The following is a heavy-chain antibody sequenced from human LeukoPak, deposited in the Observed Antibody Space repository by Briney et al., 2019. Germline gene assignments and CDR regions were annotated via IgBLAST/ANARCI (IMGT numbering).Heavy chain of an antibody. V-gene: IGHV3-30*18. Sequence: GGSLRLPCAASGFTFSSYGMHWVRQAPGKGLEWVAVISYDGSNKYYADSVKGRFTISRDNSKNTLYLQMNSLRAEDTAVYYCAKNYGDYVLYYYGMDVWGQGTTVTVSS. CDR1: GFTFSSYG. CDR3: AKNYGDYVLYYYGMDV. CDR2: ISYDGSNK. D-gene: IGHD4-17*01. J-gene: IGHJ6*02.